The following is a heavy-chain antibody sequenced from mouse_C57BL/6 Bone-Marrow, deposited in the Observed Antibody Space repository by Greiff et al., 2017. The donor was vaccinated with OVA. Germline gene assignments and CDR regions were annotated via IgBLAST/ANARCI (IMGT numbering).Heavy chain of an antibody. Sequence: VKLQEPGAELVRPGSSVKLSCKASGYTFTSYWMDWVKQRPGQGLEWIGNIYPSDGETNYNQKFKDKATLTVDKSSSTAYMQLSSLTSEDSAVYYCARRNDWGQGTTLTVSS. CDR2: IYPSDGET. J-gene: IGHJ2*01. CDR1: GYTFTSYW. V-gene: IGHV1-61*01. CDR3: ARRND.